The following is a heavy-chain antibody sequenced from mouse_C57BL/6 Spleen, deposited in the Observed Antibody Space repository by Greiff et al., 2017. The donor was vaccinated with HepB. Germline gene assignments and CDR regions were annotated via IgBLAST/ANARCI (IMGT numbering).Heavy chain of an antibody. CDR2: ISYDGSN. D-gene: IGHD1-1*01. Sequence: EVQLVESGPGLVKPSQSLSLTCSVTGYSITSGYYWNWIRQFPGNKLEWMGYISYDGSNNYNPSLKNRISITRDTSKNQFFLKLNSVTTEDTATYYCASYGSSLYAMDYWGQGTSVTVSS. J-gene: IGHJ4*01. CDR3: ASYGSSLYAMDY. V-gene: IGHV3-6*01. CDR1: GYSITSGYY.